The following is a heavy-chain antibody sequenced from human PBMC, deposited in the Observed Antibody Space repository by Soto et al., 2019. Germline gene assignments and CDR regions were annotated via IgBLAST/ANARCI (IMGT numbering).Heavy chain of an antibody. CDR2: TRNKENSYTT. J-gene: IGHJ6*02. D-gene: IGHD3-10*01. CDR3: GRDRTELGIDV. CDR1: GPTFSYHY. V-gene: IGHV3-72*01. Sequence: GGSLILSCAASGPTFSYHYIDWGRQAPGQGLEWVGRTRNKENSYTTEYAASVKDRFTMSRDDSKNSRYMQMNSLKIEDTAVYYCGRDRTELGIDVWGQGTTVNVSS.